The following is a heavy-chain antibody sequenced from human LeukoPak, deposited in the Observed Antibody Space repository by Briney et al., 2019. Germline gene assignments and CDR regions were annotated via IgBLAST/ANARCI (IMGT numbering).Heavy chain of an antibody. CDR2: ISYDGSNK. J-gene: IGHJ4*02. CDR1: GFTFSSYA. D-gene: IGHD1-26*01. CDR3: ARSGANQPKYYFDY. V-gene: IGHV3-30-3*02. Sequence: PGGSLRLSCEVSGFTFSSYAMHWVRQAPGKGLEWVAVISYDGSNKYYADSVKGRFTISRDNSKNTLYLQMNSLRAEDTAVYYCARSGANQPKYYFDYWGQGTLVTVSS.